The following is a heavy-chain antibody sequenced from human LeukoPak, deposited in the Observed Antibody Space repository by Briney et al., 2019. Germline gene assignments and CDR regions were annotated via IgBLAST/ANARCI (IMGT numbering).Heavy chain of an antibody. J-gene: IGHJ4*02. CDR1: GGSISSGAYY. Sequence: SQTLSLTCTVSGGSISSGAYYWTWIRQHPGKGLEWIGYIFHSGGTYYNPSLKSRVSISVDTSKNQFSLKLNSVTAADTALHFCARRSDYGDYFDYWGQGTLVTVSS. V-gene: IGHV4-31*03. D-gene: IGHD4-17*01. CDR2: IFHSGGT. CDR3: ARRSDYGDYFDY.